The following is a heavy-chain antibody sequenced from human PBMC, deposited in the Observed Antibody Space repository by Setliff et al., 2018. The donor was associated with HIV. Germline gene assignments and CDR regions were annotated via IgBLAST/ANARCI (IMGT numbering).Heavy chain of an antibody. J-gene: IGHJ4*02. CDR2: MHTSGNT. CDR1: GDSISGYY. V-gene: IGHV4-4*07. D-gene: IGHD5-18*01. Sequence: SETLSLTCTSSGDSISGYYWSWIRQPAGKGLEWIGRMHTSGNTNYNPSLKSRVTMSVDTSKNQFSLRLSSVTAADTAVYYCARDQKGYSYGYFDSWGQGTLVTGS. CDR3: ARDQKGYSYGYFDS.